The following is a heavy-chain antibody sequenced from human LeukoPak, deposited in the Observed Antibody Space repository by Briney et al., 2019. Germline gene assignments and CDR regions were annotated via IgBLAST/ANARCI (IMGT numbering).Heavy chain of an antibody. CDR1: GGSFSGYY. CDR3: ARATLTMVDY. Sequence: PSETLSLTCAVYGGSFSGYYWSWIRQPPGKGLEWIGEINHSGSTNYNPSLKSRVTISVDTSKDQFSLKLSSVTAADTAVYYCARATLTMVDYWGQGTLVTVSS. J-gene: IGHJ4*02. D-gene: IGHD3-10*01. CDR2: INHSGST. V-gene: IGHV4-34*01.